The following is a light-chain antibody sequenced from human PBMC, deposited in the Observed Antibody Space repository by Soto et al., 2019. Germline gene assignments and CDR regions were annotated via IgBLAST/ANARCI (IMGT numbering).Light chain of an antibody. V-gene: IGKV3-11*01. CDR3: QQRSKWPLT. Sequence: EIVLTQSPATLSLSPGERATLSCRASQSVSGYLAWYQQKSGQAPRLLIYDASNRATGIAARFSGSGSGTDFTPPIRSLEPAEFAGYYCQQRSKWPLTFGGGTTVEIK. J-gene: IGKJ4*01. CDR2: DAS. CDR1: QSVSGY.